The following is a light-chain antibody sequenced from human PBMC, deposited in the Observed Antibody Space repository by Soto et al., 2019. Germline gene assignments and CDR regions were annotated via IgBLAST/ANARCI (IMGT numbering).Light chain of an antibody. J-gene: IGLJ1*01. CDR1: SSDVGAYNY. CDR3: SSYTSSSPYV. V-gene: IGLV2-14*01. CDR2: EVS. Sequence: QSVLTQPASVSGSPGQSITISCTGTSSDVGAYNYVSWYRQHPGKVPKLMIYEVSNRPSGVSNRFSGSKSGNTASLTISGLQAEDEADYYCSSYTSSSPYVFGTGTKVTVL.